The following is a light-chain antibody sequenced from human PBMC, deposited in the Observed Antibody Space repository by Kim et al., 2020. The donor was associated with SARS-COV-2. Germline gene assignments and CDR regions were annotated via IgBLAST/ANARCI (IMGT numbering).Light chain of an antibody. V-gene: IGKV3-20*01. J-gene: IGKJ1*01. CDR1: QSVSSTY. CDR3: QQSGSSTWT. CDR2: GAS. Sequence: SPGERATLSCRASQSVSSTYLTWYQQKPGQAPRLLIYGASSRATGIPDRFSGSGSGTVFTLSISRLEPEDFAVYYCQQSGSSTWTFGQGTKVEIK.